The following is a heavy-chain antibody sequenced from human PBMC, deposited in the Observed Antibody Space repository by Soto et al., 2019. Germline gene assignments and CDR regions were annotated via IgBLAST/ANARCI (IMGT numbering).Heavy chain of an antibody. CDR1: GGSITSGGFY. J-gene: IGHJ4*02. CDR3: ASGRTSVTTDY. CDR2: TYYSRST. V-gene: IGHV4-31*03. Sequence: SETLSLTCTVSGGSITSGGFYWSWLRQHPGRGLEWIGYTYYSRSTYYNPSLKSRVTFSVDTSKNHFSLILTSVTAADTAVYFCASGRTSVTTDYWGQGTLVTVSS. D-gene: IGHD4-17*01.